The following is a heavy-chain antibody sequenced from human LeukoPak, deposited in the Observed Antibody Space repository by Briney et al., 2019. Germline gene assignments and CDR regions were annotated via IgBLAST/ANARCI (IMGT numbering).Heavy chain of an antibody. Sequence: PSETLSLTCAVYGGSFSGYYWNWIRQPPGKGLEWVAEINHSGTTNYNPSLKSRVTMSVDTSKNQFSLRLSTVTAADTAVYYCARDHNYDSSGYFLYYWGQGTLVTVS. D-gene: IGHD3-22*01. CDR3: ARDHNYDSSGYFLYY. V-gene: IGHV4-34*01. CDR2: INHSGTT. CDR1: GGSFSGYY. J-gene: IGHJ4*02.